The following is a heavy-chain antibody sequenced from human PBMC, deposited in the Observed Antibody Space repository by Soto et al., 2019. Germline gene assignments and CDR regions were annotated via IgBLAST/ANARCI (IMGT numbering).Heavy chain of an antibody. D-gene: IGHD3-16*01. V-gene: IGHV3-23*01. J-gene: IGHJ3*02. Sequence: GGSLRLSCVASGFPFSSYALSWVRQTPGKGLEWVSGISGSGGRTYYADSVKGRFTISRDNSNNTLSLQMHILRVEDTAVYFCVKGGYYSLFDIWGQGTMVTVSS. CDR3: VKGGYYSLFDI. CDR2: ISGSGGRT. CDR1: GFPFSSYA.